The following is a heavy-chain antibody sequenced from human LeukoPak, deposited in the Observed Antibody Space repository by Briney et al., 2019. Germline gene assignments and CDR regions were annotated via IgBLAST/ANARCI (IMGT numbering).Heavy chain of an antibody. CDR2: INPSGGST. Sequence: ASVKVSCKASGYTFTSYYMHWVRQAPGQGLEWMGIINPSGGSTSYAQKFQGRVTMTRDTSTSTVYMELSSLRSEDTAVYYCVVAAAGRGYFDYWGQGTLVTVSS. CDR1: GYTFTSYY. CDR3: VVAAAGRGYFDY. V-gene: IGHV1-46*01. D-gene: IGHD6-13*01. J-gene: IGHJ4*02.